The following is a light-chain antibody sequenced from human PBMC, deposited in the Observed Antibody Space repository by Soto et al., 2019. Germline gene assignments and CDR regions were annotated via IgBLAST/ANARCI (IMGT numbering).Light chain of an antibody. CDR2: DVS. J-gene: IGLJ1*01. CDR3: SSYTASSTYV. V-gene: IGLV2-14*03. Sequence: ALTQPASVSGSPGQSITISCTGTSSDVGGYNYVSWYQHHPGKAPKLMIFDVSNRPSGVSNRFSGSKSGNTASLTISGLQAEDEADYYCSSYTASSTYVFGTGTKLTVL. CDR1: SSDVGGYNY.